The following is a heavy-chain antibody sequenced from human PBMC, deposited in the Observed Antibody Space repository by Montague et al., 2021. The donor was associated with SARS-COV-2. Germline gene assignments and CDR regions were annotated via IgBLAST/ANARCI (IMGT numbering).Heavy chain of an antibody. J-gene: IGHJ4*02. Sequence: SLRLSCAASGFTFGGYDMNWVRQAQGKGLEWVPAIGIGGDTYSLGSVKGRFIISRENAKNSLYLQMNSLRVGDTAVYYCARGGEWSSSSLPDYWGQGTLVTVSS. CDR1: GFTFGGYD. D-gene: IGHD6-6*01. CDR3: ARGGEWSSSSLPDY. CDR2: IGIGGDT. V-gene: IGHV3-13*04.